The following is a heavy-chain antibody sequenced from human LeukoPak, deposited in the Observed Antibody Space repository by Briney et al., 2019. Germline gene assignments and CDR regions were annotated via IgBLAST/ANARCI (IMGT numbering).Heavy chain of an antibody. J-gene: IGHJ3*02. CDR2: ISTYNGNT. D-gene: IGHD3-10*01. CDR3: ARGPSHGAFDI. Sequence: ASVKVSCKASGYTFTSYGISWVRQAPGQGLEWMGWISTYNGNTNYAQNLQGRVTMTTDTSTSTAYMELSTLRSDDTAVYYCARGPSHGAFDIWGQGTMVTVSS. V-gene: IGHV1-18*01. CDR1: GYTFTSYG.